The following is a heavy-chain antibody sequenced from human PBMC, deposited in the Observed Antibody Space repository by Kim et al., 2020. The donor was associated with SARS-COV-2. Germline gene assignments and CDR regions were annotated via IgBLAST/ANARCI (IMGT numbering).Heavy chain of an antibody. CDR2: LSGNGRSI. CDR1: GFTFSTCT. V-gene: IGHV3-23*01. Sequence: GGSLTLSCAASGFTFSTCTMTWVRQLPGKGLEWVSTLSGNGRSIFYADSVQGRFIISRDNSKNTLYLQMTSLTAEDTAVYYCARSHSSSWGTFDYWGRGT. CDR3: ARSHSSSWGTFDY. J-gene: IGHJ4*02. D-gene: IGHD6-6*01.